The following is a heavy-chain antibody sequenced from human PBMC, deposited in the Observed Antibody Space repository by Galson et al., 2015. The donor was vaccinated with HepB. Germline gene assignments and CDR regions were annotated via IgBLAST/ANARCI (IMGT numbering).Heavy chain of an antibody. CDR1: GFTFDDYT. CDR3: AKESKTFGMDV. CDR2: ITWDGGST. J-gene: IGHJ6*02. Sequence: SLSLACAASGFTFDDYTMHWVRQAPGKGLEWVSLITWDGGSTYYADSVKGRFTISRDNRKNSLYLQMNSLRTADTALYYCAKESKTFGMDVWGQGTTVTVSS. V-gene: IGHV3-43*01. D-gene: IGHD2/OR15-2a*01.